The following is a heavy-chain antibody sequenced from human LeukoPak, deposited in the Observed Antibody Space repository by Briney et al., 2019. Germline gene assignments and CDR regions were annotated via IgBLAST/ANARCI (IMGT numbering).Heavy chain of an antibody. D-gene: IGHD5-12*01. Sequence: SETLSLTCIVSGGSISSGSHYWGWIRQPPGKGLEWTGSMHYSGITYYNPSLTSRVTISVDTSKNQFSLRLASVTAADTAVYYCARYPYSDSGVWQAFDYWGQGTLVTVSS. CDR3: ARYPYSDSGVWQAFDY. V-gene: IGHV4-39*01. CDR1: GGSISSGSHY. J-gene: IGHJ4*02. CDR2: MHYSGIT.